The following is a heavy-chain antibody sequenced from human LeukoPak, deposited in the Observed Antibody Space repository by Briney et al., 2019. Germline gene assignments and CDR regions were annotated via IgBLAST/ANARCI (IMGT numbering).Heavy chain of an antibody. Sequence: ASVKVSCKASGYTFTSYYMHWVRQAPGQGLEWMGIINPSGGSTSYAQKFQGRVTMARDMSTSTVYMELSSLRSEDTALYYCSRTGGGEQQLPADYWGQGTLVTVSS. V-gene: IGHV1-46*01. CDR1: GYTFTSYY. J-gene: IGHJ4*02. CDR2: INPSGGST. D-gene: IGHD6-13*01. CDR3: SRTGGGEQQLPADY.